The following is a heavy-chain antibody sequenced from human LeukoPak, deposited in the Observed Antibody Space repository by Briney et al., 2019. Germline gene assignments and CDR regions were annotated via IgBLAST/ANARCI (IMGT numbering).Heavy chain of an antibody. J-gene: IGHJ4*02. CDR2: INPDSGGT. CDR1: GYTFTGYY. Sequence: AXGYTFTGYYMHWVRQAPGQGLEWMGWINPDSGGTNYAQKLQGRVTMTTDTSTSTAYMELRSLRSDDTAVYYCARDGSYYVDRGDYWGQGTLVTVSS. V-gene: IGHV1-2*02. D-gene: IGHD1-26*01. CDR3: ARDGSYYVDRGDY.